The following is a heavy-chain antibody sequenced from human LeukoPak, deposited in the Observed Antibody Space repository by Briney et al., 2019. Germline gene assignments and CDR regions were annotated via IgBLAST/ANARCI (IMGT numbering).Heavy chain of an antibody. CDR2: ISYDGSET. J-gene: IGHJ4*02. Sequence: GGSLRLSCAASGFTFRSHGIHWVRQAPGKGLECVALISYDGSETYYVDSVRGRFTISRDNSKDTVDLHMSSLRADDTAVYYCARDTYYDILTGYGYWGQGTLVTVSS. D-gene: IGHD3-9*01. CDR3: ARDTYYDILTGYGY. V-gene: IGHV3-30*03. CDR1: GFTFRSHG.